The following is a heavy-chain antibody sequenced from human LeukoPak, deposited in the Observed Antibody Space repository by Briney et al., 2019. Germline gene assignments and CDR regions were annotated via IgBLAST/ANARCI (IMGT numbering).Heavy chain of an antibody. CDR2: ISSSTTYK. D-gene: IGHD4-11*01. CDR3: ASGRDYSKYGRSSFDY. Sequence: GGSLRLSCAASGFIFSISTMSWVRQAPGKGLEWVSSISSSTTYKYYADSVKGRFTISRDNVKNSLYLQMNSLRDEDTAVYYCASGRDYSKYGRSSFDYWGQGTLVTVSS. V-gene: IGHV3-21*01. J-gene: IGHJ4*02. CDR1: GFIFSIST.